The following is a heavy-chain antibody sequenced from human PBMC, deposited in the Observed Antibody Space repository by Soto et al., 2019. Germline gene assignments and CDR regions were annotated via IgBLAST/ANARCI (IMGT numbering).Heavy chain of an antibody. V-gene: IGHV5-51*01. CDR1: GYSFTSYW. CDR3: ARQAPPGIGSSSWWFDP. D-gene: IGHD6-6*01. CDR2: IYPSESDT. Sequence: GESLNIYYKGSGYSFTSYWIGWVRQMPGKGLEWMGIIYPSESDTRYSPSSQGQGTISADKSSSTAYLKWSSLKASDTAMYYYARQAPPGIGSSSWWFDPWGQGTLATVSS. J-gene: IGHJ5*02.